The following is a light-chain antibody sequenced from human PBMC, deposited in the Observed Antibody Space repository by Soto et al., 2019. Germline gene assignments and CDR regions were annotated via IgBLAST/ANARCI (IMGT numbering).Light chain of an antibody. CDR2: EGS. V-gene: IGLV2-23*03. CDR1: SSDVGSYNL. Sequence: QSVLTQPASVSGSPGQSITISCTGTSSDVGSYNLVSWYQQHPGKAPKVMIYEGSKRPSGVSNRFSGSKSGNTASLTISGLQAEDEADYYCCSYAGSSTFVVFGGGTQLTVL. J-gene: IGLJ2*01. CDR3: CSYAGSSTFVV.